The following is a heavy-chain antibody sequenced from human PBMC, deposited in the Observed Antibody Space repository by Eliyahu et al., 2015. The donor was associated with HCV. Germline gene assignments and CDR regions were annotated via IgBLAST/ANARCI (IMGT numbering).Heavy chain of an antibody. Sequence: EVQLLESGGGLVQPGGSLRLSCAASGFTFSSYAMXWVRQAPGKGLEWVSAISGSGGSTYYADSVKGRFTISRDNSKNTLYLQMNSLRAEDTAVYYCAKWNYDFWSGYYDYFDYWGQGTLVTVSS. D-gene: IGHD3-3*01. J-gene: IGHJ4*02. V-gene: IGHV3-23*01. CDR2: ISGSGGST. CDR3: AKWNYDFWSGYYDYFDY. CDR1: GFTFSSYA.